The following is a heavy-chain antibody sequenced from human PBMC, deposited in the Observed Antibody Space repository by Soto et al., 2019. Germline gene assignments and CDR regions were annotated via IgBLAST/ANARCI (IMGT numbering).Heavy chain of an antibody. CDR2: INPSGGST. Sequence: QVQLVQSGAEVKKPGASVKVSCKASGYTFSTYYMHWVRQAPGQGYEWMGIINPSGGSTTYAQKFQGSVTMTSDTSTTTVYMELSSLRSEDTAVYYCARYDYNGYYFDYWCQGTLVTVSS. J-gene: IGHJ4*02. CDR1: GYTFSTYY. CDR3: ARYDYNGYYFDY. V-gene: IGHV1-46*01. D-gene: IGHD4-4*01.